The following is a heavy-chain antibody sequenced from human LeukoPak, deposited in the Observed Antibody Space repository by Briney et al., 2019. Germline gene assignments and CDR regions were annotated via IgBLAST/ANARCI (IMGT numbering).Heavy chain of an antibody. CDR3: AREGIVAFAYDY. D-gene: IGHD5-12*01. J-gene: IGHJ4*02. CDR2: ISGSGVST. Sequence: PGWSLTLSCAASGFTFKTYAMTWVRQAPGRGLEGVSSISGSGVSTYYEGPVKGRFTISRDNTENTLYLQMNSLRADDTAVYYCAREGIVAFAYDYWGQGTVVTVSS. V-gene: IGHV3-23*01. CDR1: GFTFKTYA.